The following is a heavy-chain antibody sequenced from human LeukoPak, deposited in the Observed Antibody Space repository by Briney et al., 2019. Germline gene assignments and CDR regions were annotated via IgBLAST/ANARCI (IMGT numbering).Heavy chain of an antibody. Sequence: GGSLRLSCAASGFTFSSYWMTWVRQAPGKGLEWVANIRPDGSVGYYVDSVRGRFIISRDNAGNSLYLQMNSLRVEDTAVYYCTQNLVAAAGDHWGQGTLLIVSS. CDR2: IRPDGSVG. J-gene: IGHJ4*02. CDR3: TQNLVAAAGDH. D-gene: IGHD6-13*01. V-gene: IGHV3-7*01. CDR1: GFTFSSYW.